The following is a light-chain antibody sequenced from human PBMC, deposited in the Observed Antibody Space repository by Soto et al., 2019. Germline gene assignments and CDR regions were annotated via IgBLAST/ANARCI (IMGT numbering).Light chain of an antibody. CDR1: SSNIGSNN. Sequence: QSELTQTPSASGTPGQRVNISCSGSSSNIGSNNVNWYQQLPGTAPKLLIYSNNQRPSGVPDRFSGSKSGTSASLAISGLQSEDEADYYCEAWDDSLNGVVFGGGTQLTVL. CDR3: EAWDDSLNGVV. V-gene: IGLV1-44*01. J-gene: IGLJ2*01. CDR2: SNN.